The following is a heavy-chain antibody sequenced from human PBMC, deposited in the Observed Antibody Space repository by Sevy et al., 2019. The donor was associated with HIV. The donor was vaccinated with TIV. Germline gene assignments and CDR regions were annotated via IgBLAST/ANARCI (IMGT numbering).Heavy chain of an antibody. D-gene: IGHD3-3*01. J-gene: IGHJ3*02. V-gene: IGHV1-18*01. CDR2: ISAYNDNT. CDR3: ARGYYDFWSGYYRRDAFDI. CDR1: GYTFTSYG. Sequence: ASVKVSCTASGYTFTSYGISWVRQAPGQGLEWMGWISAYNDNTNYAQKLQGRVTLTTDTSTSTAYMELRSLRSDDTAGYYCARGYYDFWSGYYRRDAFDIWGQGTMVTVSS.